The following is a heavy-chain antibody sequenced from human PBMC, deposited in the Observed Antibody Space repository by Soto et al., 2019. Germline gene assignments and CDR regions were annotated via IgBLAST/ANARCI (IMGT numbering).Heavy chain of an antibody. V-gene: IGHV3-15*07. CDR2: IKSKNDGGTT. Sequence: PGGSLRLSCAASGFTFSNAWMNWVRQAPGKGLEWIGRIKSKNDGGTTDYAAPVKGRFTISRDDSKNTLYLQMNSLKTEDTAVFYCTTARRQLVGWGYGMDVWGQGTTVTVSS. CDR3: TTARRQLVGWGYGMDV. D-gene: IGHD6-6*01. CDR1: GFTFSNAW. J-gene: IGHJ6*02.